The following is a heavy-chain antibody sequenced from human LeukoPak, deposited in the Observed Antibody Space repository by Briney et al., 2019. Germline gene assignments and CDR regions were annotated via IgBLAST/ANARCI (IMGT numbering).Heavy chain of an antibody. J-gene: IGHJ4*02. CDR2: IYTSGST. D-gene: IGHD6-13*01. CDR3: ARGRGSSWSAQIDY. Sequence: SETLSLTCTVSGGSISSYYWSWIRQPAGKGLEWIGRIYTSGSTNYNPSLKSRVTMSVDTSKNQFSLKLSSVTAADTAVYYCARGRGSSWSAQIDYWGQGTLVTVSS. V-gene: IGHV4-4*07. CDR1: GGSISSYY.